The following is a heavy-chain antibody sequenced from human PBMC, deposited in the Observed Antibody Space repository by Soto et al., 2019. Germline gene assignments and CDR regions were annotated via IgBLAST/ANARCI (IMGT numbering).Heavy chain of an antibody. CDR2: IFYRGST. V-gene: IGHV4-30-4*01. CDR1: GGSISSGAYS. D-gene: IGHD2-21*02. Sequence: VQLPESGPGLVKPSQTLSLTCTVSGGSISSGAYSWSCIRQPPGKGLEWIGYIFYRGSTHYTPSLKSRVTISVSTSKNQSPLQLRSVPAAAPAVYYCARNRVTQSDYWGQGTLVTVSS. J-gene: IGHJ4*02. CDR3: ARNRVTQSDY.